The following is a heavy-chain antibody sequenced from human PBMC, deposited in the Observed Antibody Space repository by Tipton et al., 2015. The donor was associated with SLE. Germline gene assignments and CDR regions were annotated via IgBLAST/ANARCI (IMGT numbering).Heavy chain of an antibody. V-gene: IGHV3-7*04. J-gene: IGHJ6*02. Sequence: SLRLSCAASGFTFSSYWMSWVRQAPGKGLEWVANIKQDGSEKYYVDSVKGRFTISRDNAKNSLYLQMNSLRAEDTAVYYCARVLLPVLRFLEWYYGADDMDVWGHGSTVTVSS. D-gene: IGHD3-3*01. CDR2: IKQDGSEK. CDR1: GFTFSSYW. CDR3: ARVLLPVLRFLEWYYGADDMDV.